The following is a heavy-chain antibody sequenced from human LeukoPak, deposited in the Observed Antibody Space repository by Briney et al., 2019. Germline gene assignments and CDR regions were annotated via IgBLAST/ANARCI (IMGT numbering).Heavy chain of an antibody. Sequence: GGSLRLSCAASGFTFSSYSMNWVRQAPGKGLEWVSSISSSSSYIYYADSVKGRFTISRDNAKNSLYLQMNSLRAEDTAVYYCASVAVAGIVDYFDYWGQGTLVTVSS. D-gene: IGHD6-19*01. CDR1: GFTFSSYS. CDR3: ASVAVAGIVDYFDY. J-gene: IGHJ4*02. CDR2: ISSSSSYI. V-gene: IGHV3-21*04.